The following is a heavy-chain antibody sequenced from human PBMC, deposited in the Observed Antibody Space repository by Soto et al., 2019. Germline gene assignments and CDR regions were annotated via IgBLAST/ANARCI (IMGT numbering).Heavy chain of an antibody. CDR3: ARYRPRSDDCSGYYCPIYYYYGMDV. D-gene: IGHD3-22*01. V-gene: IGHV1-18*04. CDR1: GYTFTSYG. Sequence: ASVKVSCKASGYTFTSYGISWVRQAPGQGLEWMGWISAYNGNTNYAQKLQGRVTMTTDTSTSPAYMELRSLRSDDTAVYYCARYRPRSDDCSGYYCPIYYYYGMDVWGQGTTVTVSS. J-gene: IGHJ6*02. CDR2: ISAYNGNT.